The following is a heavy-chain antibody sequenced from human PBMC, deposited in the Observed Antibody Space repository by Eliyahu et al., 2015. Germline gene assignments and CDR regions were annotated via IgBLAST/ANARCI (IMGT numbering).Heavy chain of an antibody. Sequence: QLQLQESGPGLVKPSETLSLTCTVPGGXISSSSYYWGWIRQPPGKGLEWIGSIYYSGSTHYNPSLKSRVTISVDTSKNQFSLKLSSVTAADTAVYYCARQGMIQLWPPSPFDYWGQGTLVTVSS. V-gene: IGHV4-39*01. CDR2: IYYSGST. J-gene: IGHJ4*02. CDR1: GGXISSSSYY. CDR3: ARQGMIQLWPPSPFDY. D-gene: IGHD5-18*01.